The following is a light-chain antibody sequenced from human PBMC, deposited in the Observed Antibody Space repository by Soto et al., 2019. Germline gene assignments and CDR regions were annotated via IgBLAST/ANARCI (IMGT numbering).Light chain of an antibody. Sequence: QSVLTQPASVSGSPGQSITLSCTGTSSDIGGYNSVSWYQQHPGKAPKLLIYEVSHRPSGVSYRFSGSKSGNTASLTISGLQAEDDADYFCSSYTISRTPVVFGGGTQLTVL. CDR3: SSYTISRTPVV. CDR1: SSDIGGYNS. CDR2: EVS. J-gene: IGLJ2*01. V-gene: IGLV2-14*01.